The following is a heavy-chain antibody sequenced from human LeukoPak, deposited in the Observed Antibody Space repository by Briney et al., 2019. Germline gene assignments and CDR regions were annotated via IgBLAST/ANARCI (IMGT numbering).Heavy chain of an antibody. V-gene: IGHV4-59*01. CDR2: IYYSGST. J-gene: IGHJ3*01. CDR1: GGSISSYY. CDR3: ARFAVEDAIDV. D-gene: IGHD3-3*01. Sequence: SETLSLTCTVSGGSISSYYWSWIRQPPGKGLEWIGYIYYSGSTNYNPSLKSRVTISVDMSRNQFSLKLNSVTAADTAVYYCARFAVEDAIDVWGQGTMVTVSS.